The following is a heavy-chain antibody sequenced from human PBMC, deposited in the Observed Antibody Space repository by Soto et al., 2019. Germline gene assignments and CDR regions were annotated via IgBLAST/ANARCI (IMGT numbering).Heavy chain of an antibody. CDR2: ISAYNGNT. Sequence: ASVKVSCKASGYTFTSYGISWVRQAPGQGLEWMGWISAYNGNTNYAQKLQGRVTMTTDTSTSTAYMELRSLRSDDTAVYYCAREQGGFIAARLYNWFDPWGQGTLVTVSS. CDR3: AREQGGFIAARLYNWFDP. CDR1: GYTFTSYG. D-gene: IGHD6-6*01. V-gene: IGHV1-18*01. J-gene: IGHJ5*02.